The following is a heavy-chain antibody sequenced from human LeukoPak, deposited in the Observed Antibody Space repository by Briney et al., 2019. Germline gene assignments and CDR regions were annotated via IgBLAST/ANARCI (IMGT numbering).Heavy chain of an antibody. CDR3: ARDPSYDGAFDI. CDR1: GYTFTGYY. V-gene: IGHV1-2*02. CDR2: INPNSGGT. D-gene: IGHD5-12*01. J-gene: IGHJ3*02. Sequence: ASVKVSCKASGYTFTGYYMHWVRQAPGQGLEWMGWINPNSGGTNYAQKFQGRVTMTRDTSISTAYMELSRLRSDDTAVYYCARDPSYDGAFDIWGQGIMVTVSS.